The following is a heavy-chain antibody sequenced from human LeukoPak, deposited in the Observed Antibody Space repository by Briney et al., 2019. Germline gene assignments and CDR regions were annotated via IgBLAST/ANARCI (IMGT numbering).Heavy chain of an antibody. CDR3: AIRYSGSYSDY. D-gene: IGHD1-26*01. CDR2: IYSGDSDT. J-gene: IGHJ4*02. Sequence: GESLKISCKASGYSFTTHWIGWVRQMPGKGLEWMGIIYSGDSDTRYSPSFQGQVTISADKSISTAYLQWSSLKASDTAMYYCAIRYSGSYSDYWGQGTLVTVSS. V-gene: IGHV5-51*01. CDR1: GYSFTTHW.